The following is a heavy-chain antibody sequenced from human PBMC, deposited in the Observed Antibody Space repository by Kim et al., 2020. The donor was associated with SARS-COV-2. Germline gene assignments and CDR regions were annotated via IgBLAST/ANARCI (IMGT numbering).Heavy chain of an antibody. CDR3: AKDSGGYYDFWSGYQNWFDP. V-gene: IGHV3-23*01. D-gene: IGHD3-3*01. Sequence: RFTISRDHSKNTLYLQMNSLRAEDTAVYYCAKDSGGYYDFWSGYQNWFDPWGQGTLVTVSS. J-gene: IGHJ5*02.